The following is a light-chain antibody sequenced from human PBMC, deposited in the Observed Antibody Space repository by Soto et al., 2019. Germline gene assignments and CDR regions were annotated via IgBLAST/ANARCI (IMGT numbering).Light chain of an antibody. J-gene: IGLJ1*01. CDR2: DVI. Sequence: QSVLTQPRSVSGSPGQSVTISCTGTSSDVGGYNYVSWYQQHPGKAPKLMIYDVIKRPSGVPDRFSGSKSGNSASLTISGLQAEDEADYYCCSDAGRYFLVFGTGTKLTVL. CDR3: CSDAGRYFLV. CDR1: SSDVGGYNY. V-gene: IGLV2-11*01.